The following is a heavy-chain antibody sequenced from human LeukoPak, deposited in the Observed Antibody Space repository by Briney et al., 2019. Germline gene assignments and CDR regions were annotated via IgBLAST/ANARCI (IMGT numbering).Heavy chain of an antibody. CDR2: LYYSGST. V-gene: IGHV4-39*01. CDR1: GGSITNNNYY. CDR3: AKQQLVRCFDY. J-gene: IGHJ4*02. Sequence: PSETLSLTCTVSGGSITNNNYYWDWIRQPPGKGLEWIGDLYYSGSTHYNPSLKSRVTISVDTSKTQFSLKLSSVTAADTAVYYCAKQQLVRCFDYWGQGTLVTVSS. D-gene: IGHD6-13*01.